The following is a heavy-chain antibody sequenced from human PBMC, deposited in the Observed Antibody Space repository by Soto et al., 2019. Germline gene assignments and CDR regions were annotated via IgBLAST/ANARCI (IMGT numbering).Heavy chain of an antibody. J-gene: IGHJ3*01. CDR1: GFTFSSND. CDR3: ATSPLLPGAP. V-gene: IGHV3-53*01. CDR2: IYSSGST. Sequence: EVQLVESGGGLIQPGGSLRLSCAASGFTFSSNDMNWVRQAPGKGLEWVSLIYSSGSTSYADSVKGRFTISRDNSKNTLYLQMRSLSAEDTAVYYCATSPLLPGAPWGQGTMVTVSS. D-gene: IGHD3-22*01.